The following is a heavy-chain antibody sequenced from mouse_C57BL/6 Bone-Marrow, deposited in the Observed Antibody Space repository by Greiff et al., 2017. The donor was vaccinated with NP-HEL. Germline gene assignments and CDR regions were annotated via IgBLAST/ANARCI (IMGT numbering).Heavy chain of an antibody. CDR1: GYTFTSYW. V-gene: IGHV1-55*01. CDR3: ARDYYYFDY. J-gene: IGHJ2*01. D-gene: IGHD1-1*01. Sequence: VQLQQSGAELVKPGASVKMSCKASGYTFTSYWITWVKQRPGQGLEWIGDIYPGSGSTNYNEKFKSKATLTVDTSSSTAYMQLSSLTSEDSAVYYCARDYYYFDYWGQDTTLTVSS. CDR2: IYPGSGST.